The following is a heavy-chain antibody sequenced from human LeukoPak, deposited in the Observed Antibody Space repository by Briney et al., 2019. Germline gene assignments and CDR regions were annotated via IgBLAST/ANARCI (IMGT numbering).Heavy chain of an antibody. D-gene: IGHD6-19*01. CDR2: INQDGSDK. CDR3: AKDSSGWHPFDFDY. J-gene: IGHJ4*02. Sequence: GGSLRLSCAASGFTFSSYAMSWVRQAPGKGLEWVANINQDGSDKFYVDSVKGRFTISRDNSKNTLYVQMNSLRAEDTAVYYCAKDSSGWHPFDFDYWGQGTLVTVSS. CDR1: GFTFSSYA. V-gene: IGHV3-7*03.